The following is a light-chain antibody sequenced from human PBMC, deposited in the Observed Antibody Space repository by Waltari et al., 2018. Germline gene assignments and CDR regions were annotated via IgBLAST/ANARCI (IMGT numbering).Light chain of an antibody. Sequence: QSALTQPASVSGSPGQSLAVSCTGSSTDVGTYNLFSWYQQPPGKAPKPIIYEATTRPSGVSNRFSGSKSGNMASLTISGLQAEDEAEYYCCSFAGRSTWVFGTGTKVTVL. CDR1: STDVGTYNL. J-gene: IGLJ1*01. V-gene: IGLV2-23*01. CDR2: EAT. CDR3: CSFAGRSTWV.